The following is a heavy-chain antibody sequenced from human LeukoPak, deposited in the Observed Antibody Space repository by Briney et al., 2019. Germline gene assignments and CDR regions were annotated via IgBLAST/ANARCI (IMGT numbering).Heavy chain of an antibody. V-gene: IGHV6-1*01. J-gene: IGHJ4*02. CDR2: TYYRSQWYY. CDR3: ARGASRYFEY. CDR1: GDSVSSKSAT. Sequence: PSQTLSLTCAISGDSVSSKSATWNWIRQSPSRGLEWLGWTYYRSQWYYDYAVSVKGRIVINPDTPKNQFSLQLNSVTPEDTAVYYCARGASRYFEYWGQGTLVTVSS. D-gene: IGHD6-6*01.